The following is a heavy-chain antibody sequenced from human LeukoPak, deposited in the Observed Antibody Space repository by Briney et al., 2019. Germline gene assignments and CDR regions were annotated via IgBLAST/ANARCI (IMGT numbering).Heavy chain of an antibody. V-gene: IGHV4-39*01. CDR2: VYYSGTP. J-gene: IGHJ2*01. D-gene: IGHD3-22*01. CDR1: GGSISGTYYY. CDR3: ARGPPYAMIVVVSTYFDL. Sequence: PSETLSLTCTVSGGSISGTYYYWGWIRQPPGKGLEWIGSVYYSGTPYYNPSLKSRVTISVDTSKNQFSLKLTSVTAADTAVYYCARGPPYAMIVVVSTYFDLWGRGTLVTVSS.